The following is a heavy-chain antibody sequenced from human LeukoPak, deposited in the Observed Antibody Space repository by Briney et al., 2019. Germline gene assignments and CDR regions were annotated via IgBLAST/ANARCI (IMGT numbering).Heavy chain of an antibody. J-gene: IGHJ5*02. V-gene: IGHV4-59*01. CDR2: IYYSGST. Sequence: SETLSLTCTVSGGSISSYYWSWIRQPPGKGLEWIGYIYYSGSTNYNPSLKSRVTISVDTSKNQFSLKLSSVTAADTAVYYCARTGQWLATNWFDPWGRGTLVTVSS. D-gene: IGHD6-19*01. CDR1: GGSISSYY. CDR3: ARTGQWLATNWFDP.